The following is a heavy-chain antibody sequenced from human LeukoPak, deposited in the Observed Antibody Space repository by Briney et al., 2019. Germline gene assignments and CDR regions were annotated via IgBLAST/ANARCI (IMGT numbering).Heavy chain of an antibody. CDR1: GFTFSSYR. CDR3: ARSASPRWYDFWSGYPDFDY. V-gene: IGHV3-7*01. CDR2: IKQDGSEK. D-gene: IGHD3-3*01. Sequence: PGGSLRLSCAASGFTFSSYRMSWVRQAPGKGLEWVANIKQDGSEKYYVDSVKGRFTISRDNAKNSLYLQMNSLRAEDTAVYYCARSASPRWYDFWSGYPDFDYWGQGTLVTVSS. J-gene: IGHJ4*02.